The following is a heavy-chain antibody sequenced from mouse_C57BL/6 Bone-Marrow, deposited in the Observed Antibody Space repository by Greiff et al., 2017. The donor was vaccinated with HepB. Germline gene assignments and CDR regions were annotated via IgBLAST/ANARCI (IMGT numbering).Heavy chain of an antibody. CDR2: IDPSDGYT. J-gene: IGHJ2*01. V-gene: IGHV1-50*01. CDR3: ARSEGSFDY. Sequence: VQLQQPGAELVKPGASVKLSCKASGYTFTSYWMQWVKQRPGQGLEWIGEIDPSDGYTKYNQKFKGKATLTVDTSSSTAYMQLSSLTSEDSAVYYCARSEGSFDYWGQGTTLTVSS. CDR1: GYTFTSYW.